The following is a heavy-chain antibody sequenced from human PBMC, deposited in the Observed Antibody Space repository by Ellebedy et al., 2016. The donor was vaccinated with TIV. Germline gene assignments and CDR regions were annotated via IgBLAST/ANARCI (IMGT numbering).Heavy chain of an antibody. Sequence: GGSLRLXXAASGFTFSSYGMHWVRQAPGKGLEWVAVISYDGSNKYYADSVKGRFTISRDNSKNTLYLQMNSLRAEDTAVYYCARDHVSGTHGCMDVWGKGTTATVSS. D-gene: IGHD1-7*01. J-gene: IGHJ6*03. V-gene: IGHV3-30*03. CDR2: ISYDGSNK. CDR3: ARDHVSGTHGCMDV. CDR1: GFTFSSYG.